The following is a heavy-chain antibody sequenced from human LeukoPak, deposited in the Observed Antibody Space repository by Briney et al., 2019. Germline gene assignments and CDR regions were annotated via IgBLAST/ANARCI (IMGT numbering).Heavy chain of an antibody. CDR3: AKDLGMATIIFGY. V-gene: IGHV3-13*01. D-gene: IGHD5-24*01. Sequence: PGGSLRLSCAASGFTFSSYDMHWVRQATGKGLEWVSAIGTAGDTYYPGSVKGRFTISRDNSKNTLYLQMNSLRAEDTAVYYCAKDLGMATIIFGYWGQGTLVTVSS. CDR1: GFTFSSYD. CDR2: IGTAGDT. J-gene: IGHJ4*02.